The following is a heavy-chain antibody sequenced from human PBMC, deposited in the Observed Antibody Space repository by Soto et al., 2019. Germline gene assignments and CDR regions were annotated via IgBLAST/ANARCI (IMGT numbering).Heavy chain of an antibody. D-gene: IGHD3-10*01. Sequence: PGGSLRLSCAASGFTFSSYSMNLVRQAPGKGLEWVSSISRSSSYIYYADSVKGRFTISRDNAKNSLYLQMNSLRAEDTAVYYCARDATYGSGRPYWGQGTRVTVSS. J-gene: IGHJ4*02. CDR1: GFTFSSYS. CDR3: ARDATYGSGRPY. CDR2: ISRSSSYI. V-gene: IGHV3-21*01.